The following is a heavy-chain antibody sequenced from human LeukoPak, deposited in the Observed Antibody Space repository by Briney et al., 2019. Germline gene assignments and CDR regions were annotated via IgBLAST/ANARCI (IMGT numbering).Heavy chain of an antibody. V-gene: IGHV3-64D*09. CDR3: VKGQSGGIYSYGLDAFDI. Sequence: GESLRLSCAASGFTFSSYAMHWVRQAPGKGLEYVSAISSNGGSTYYADSVKGRFTISRDNSKNTLYLQMSSLRAEDTAVYYCVKGQSGGIYSYGLDAFDIWGQGTMVTVSS. D-gene: IGHD5-18*01. J-gene: IGHJ3*02. CDR1: GFTFSSYA. CDR2: ISSNGGST.